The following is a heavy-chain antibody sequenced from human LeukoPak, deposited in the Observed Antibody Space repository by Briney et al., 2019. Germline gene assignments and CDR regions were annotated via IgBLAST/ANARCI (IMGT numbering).Heavy chain of an antibody. Sequence: PGGSLKLSCAASGFTVSSNHMSWVRQAPGKGLEWVSVIYSGGSTYYADSVKGRFTISRDNSKNTLYLQMNSLRAEVTAVYYCARVGGYYYDTKWGQGTLVTVSS. V-gene: IGHV3-66*02. D-gene: IGHD3-22*01. J-gene: IGHJ4*02. CDR3: ARVGGYYYDTK. CDR1: GFTVSSNH. CDR2: IYSGGST.